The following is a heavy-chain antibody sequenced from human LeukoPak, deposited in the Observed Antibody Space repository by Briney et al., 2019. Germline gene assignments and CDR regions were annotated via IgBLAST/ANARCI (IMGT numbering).Heavy chain of an antibody. CDR1: GFTFSSYA. V-gene: IGHV3-30*02. D-gene: IGHD2-2*03. J-gene: IGHJ4*02. CDR2: IRFDGSEK. Sequence: GGSLRLSCAASGFTFSSYAMHWVRQAPGKGLEWMTFIRFDGSEKYYADSVKGRFTISRDYSKNTLFLQMSSLRPEDTAVYYCALGKNFGYHYFDFWGQGALVTVSS. CDR3: ALGKNFGYHYFDF.